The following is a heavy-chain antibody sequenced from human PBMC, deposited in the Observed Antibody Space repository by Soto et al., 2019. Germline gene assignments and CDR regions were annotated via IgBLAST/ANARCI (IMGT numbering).Heavy chain of an antibody. CDR1: GYTFTSYA. J-gene: IGHJ4*02. CDR2: INAGNGNT. V-gene: IGHV1-3*01. D-gene: IGHD6-13*01. CDR3: ARDDSSSWYFDY. Sequence: GASVKVSCKASGYTFTSYAMHWVRQAPGQRLEWMGWINAGNGNTKYSQKLQGRVTITRDTSASTAYMELSSLRSEDTAVYYCARDDSSSWYFDYWGQGTLVTVSS.